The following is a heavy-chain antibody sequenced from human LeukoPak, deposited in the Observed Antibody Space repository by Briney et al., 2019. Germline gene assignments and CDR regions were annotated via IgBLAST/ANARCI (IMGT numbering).Heavy chain of an antibody. D-gene: IGHD1-26*01. CDR1: GFTFSDYY. J-gene: IGHJ4*02. CDR2: IISNVDTI. CDR3: VRDPRGSSPLDY. Sequence: GGSLRLSCAASGFTFSDYYMSWIRQAPGKGLEWVSYIISNVDTIYSADSVKGRFTISRVNAKDSLYLQMDSLRAADTAVYYCVRDPRGSSPLDYWGQGSLVTVSS. V-gene: IGHV3-11*01.